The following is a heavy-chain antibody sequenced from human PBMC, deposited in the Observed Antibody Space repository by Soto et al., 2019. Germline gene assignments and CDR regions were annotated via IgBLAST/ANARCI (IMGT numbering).Heavy chain of an antibody. CDR2: INHSGST. CDR1: GGSFSGYY. CDR3: ARRKRGGSPDFDY. Sequence: SETLSLTCAVYGGSFSGYYWSWIRQPPGKGLEWIGEINHSGSTNYNPSLKSRVTISVDTSKNQFSLKLSSVTAADTAVYYCARRKRGGSPDFDYWGQGTLVTVSS. D-gene: IGHD5-12*01. J-gene: IGHJ4*02. V-gene: IGHV4-34*01.